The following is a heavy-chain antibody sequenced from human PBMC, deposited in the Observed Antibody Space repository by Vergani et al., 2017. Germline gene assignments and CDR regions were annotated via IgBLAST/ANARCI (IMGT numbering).Heavy chain of an antibody. CDR2: VFHLGTV. J-gene: IGHJ4*01. CDR1: GVSITRGNY. V-gene: IGHV4-38-2*02. CDR3: VRDLYSRGPFDV. Sequence: QLQLHKSGPGLVKPSETLSLTCNVSGVSITRGNYWGWVRQSPGTGLEWIASVFHLGTVYYNPSLRSRVRISIDAYNVLSLRLQSVTAADTAVYFCVRDLYSRGPFDVWGQGSLVTVSS. D-gene: IGHD3-22*01.